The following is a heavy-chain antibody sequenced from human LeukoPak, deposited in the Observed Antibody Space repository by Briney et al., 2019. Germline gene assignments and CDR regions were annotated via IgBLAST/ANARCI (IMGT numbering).Heavy chain of an antibody. V-gene: IGHV3-23*01. D-gene: IGHD3-10*01. CDR3: EKGESHPKYYFDY. CDR2: ISGSDGST. J-gene: IGHJ4*02. CDR1: GFTFSTYA. Sequence: QPGGSLRLSCAASGFTFSTYAMRWVRQAPGKGLEWVSSISGSDGSTYYADSVKGRFTISRDNSKNTLYLQMNSLRAEDTAVYYCEKGESHPKYYFDYWGQGTLVTVSS.